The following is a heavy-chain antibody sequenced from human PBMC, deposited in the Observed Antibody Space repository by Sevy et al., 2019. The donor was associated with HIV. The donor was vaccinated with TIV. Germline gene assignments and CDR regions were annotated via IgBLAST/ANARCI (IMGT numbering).Heavy chain of an antibody. CDR3: ARDSLDTAMVTTHREAPFDY. CDR1: GFTFSSYG. CDR2: IWYDGSNK. J-gene: IGHJ4*02. V-gene: IGHV3-33*01. Sequence: GGSLRLSCAASGFTFSSYGMHWVRQAPGKGLEWVAVIWYDGSNKYYADSVKGRFTISRDNSKNTRYLQMNSLRAEDTAVYYCARDSLDTAMVTTHREAPFDYWGQGTLVTVSS. D-gene: IGHD5-18*01.